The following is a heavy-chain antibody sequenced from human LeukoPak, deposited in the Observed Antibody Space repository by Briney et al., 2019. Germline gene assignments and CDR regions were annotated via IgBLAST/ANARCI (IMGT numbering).Heavy chain of an antibody. D-gene: IGHD6-13*01. CDR1: GFTFSSYA. CDR2: ISGSGGST. J-gene: IGHJ4*02. Sequence: RTGGSLRLSCAASGFTFSSYAMSWVRQARGKGLEWVSAISGSGGSTYYADSVEGRFTISRDNSKNTLYLQMNSLRAEDTAVYYCAKDAAGSSWYYYWGQGTLVTVSS. CDR3: AKDAAGSSWYYY. V-gene: IGHV3-23*01.